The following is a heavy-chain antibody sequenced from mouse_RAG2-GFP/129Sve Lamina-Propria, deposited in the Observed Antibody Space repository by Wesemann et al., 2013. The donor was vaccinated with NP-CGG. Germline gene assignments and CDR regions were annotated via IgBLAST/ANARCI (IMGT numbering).Heavy chain of an antibody. D-gene: IGHD1-1*01. CDR2: IDPSDSYT. Sequence: QVQLQQPGAELVKPGASVKLSCKASGYTFTSYWMQWVKQRPGQGLEWIGEIDPSDSYTNYNQKFKGKATLTVDTSSSTAYMQLSSLTSEDSAVYYCARVTTVAVMDYWGQGTSVTVSS. CDR3: ARVTTVAVMDY. CDR1: GYTFTSYW. V-gene: IGHV1-50*01. J-gene: IGHJ4*01.